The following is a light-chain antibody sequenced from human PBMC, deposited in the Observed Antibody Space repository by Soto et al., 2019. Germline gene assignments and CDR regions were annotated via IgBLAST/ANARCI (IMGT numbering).Light chain of an antibody. CDR1: QAIAKD. CDR3: LQEHNYPRT. V-gene: IGKV1-6*02. CDR2: AAS. J-gene: IGKJ2*01. Sequence: AIQLTQSPSSLSASVGDRVTITCRASQAIAKDLGWYQQRPGTAPKLLIYAASTSQSGVPSRFSGSGSGTDFTLTISSLQPEDFATYYRLQEHNYPRTFGQGTKVDIK.